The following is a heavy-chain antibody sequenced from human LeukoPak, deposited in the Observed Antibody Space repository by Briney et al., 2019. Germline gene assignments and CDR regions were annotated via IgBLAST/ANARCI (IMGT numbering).Heavy chain of an antibody. V-gene: IGHV3-33*01. CDR3: ARDRIVGATEKFDY. CDR1: GFTSSSYG. J-gene: IGHJ4*02. CDR2: IWYDGSNK. D-gene: IGHD1-26*01. Sequence: GGSLRLSCAASGFTSSSYGMHWVRQAPGKGLEWVAVIWYDGSNKYYADSVKGRFTISRDNSKNTLYLQMNSLRAEDSAVYYCARDRIVGATEKFDYWGQGTLVTVSS.